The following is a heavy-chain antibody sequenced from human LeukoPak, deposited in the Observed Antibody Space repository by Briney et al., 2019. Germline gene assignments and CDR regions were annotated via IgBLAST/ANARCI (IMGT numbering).Heavy chain of an antibody. D-gene: IGHD2-15*01. V-gene: IGHV5-51*01. CDR1: GYSFSNDW. CDR2: IYPADSDT. Sequence: GESLKISCKGSGYSFSNDWIGWVRQMPGKGLEWMGIIYPADSDTKYSPSFQGQVTISADKSISTAYLQWNSLGASDTAMYYCARRGCIGGTCYGYWGQGTLVPVSS. CDR3: ARRGCIGGTCYGY. J-gene: IGHJ4*02.